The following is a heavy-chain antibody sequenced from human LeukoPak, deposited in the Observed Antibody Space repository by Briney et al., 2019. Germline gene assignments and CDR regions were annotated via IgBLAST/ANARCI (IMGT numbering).Heavy chain of an antibody. V-gene: IGHV4-34*01. D-gene: IGHD5-12*01. J-gene: IGHJ4*02. Sequence: SETLSLTCAVYGGSFSGYYWSWIRQPPGKGLEWIGEINNSGSTNYNPSLKSRVTISVDTSKNHFSLKLSSVTAADTAVYYCARVGATGAFDYWGQGTLVTVSS. CDR3: ARVGATGAFDY. CDR2: INNSGST. CDR1: GGSFSGYY.